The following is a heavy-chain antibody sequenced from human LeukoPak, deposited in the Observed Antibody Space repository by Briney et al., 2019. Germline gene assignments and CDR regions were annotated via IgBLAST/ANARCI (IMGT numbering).Heavy chain of an antibody. CDR3: ARDSRGAFDY. J-gene: IGHJ4*02. CDR1: GFSFRTYW. Sequence: PGGSLRLSCAASGFSFRTYWMHWVRQVPGEGLVWVSRTDEYGSITDYADSVKDRFIISRDNAKNTLYLQMNSLRAEDTAVYYCARDSRGAFDYWGQGTLVTVSS. D-gene: IGHD3-10*01. CDR2: TDEYGSIT. V-gene: IGHV3-74*01.